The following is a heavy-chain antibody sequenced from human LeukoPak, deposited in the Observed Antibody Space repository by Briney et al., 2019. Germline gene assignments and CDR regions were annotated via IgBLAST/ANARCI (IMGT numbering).Heavy chain of an antibody. Sequence: GGSLRLSCAASGFTFSSYAMSWVRQAPGKGLEWVSIISGSGSSTNYADSVKGRFTISRVNSKNTLYLQMNSLRAEDTAVYYCAKDGSGIGDFDYWGQGTLVTVSS. J-gene: IGHJ4*02. V-gene: IGHV3-23*01. D-gene: IGHD3-10*01. CDR1: GFTFSSYA. CDR3: AKDGSGIGDFDY. CDR2: ISGSGSST.